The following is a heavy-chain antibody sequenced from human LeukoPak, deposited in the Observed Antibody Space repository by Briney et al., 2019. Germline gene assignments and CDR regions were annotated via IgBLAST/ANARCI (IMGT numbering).Heavy chain of an antibody. Sequence: PSETLSLTCAVSGYSLGKNYYWGWIRQSPGKGLEWIGRIYGRASTSYNPSLMNRVTMSVDTPKNHFSLQLTSVTAADTAVYYCARYDSRGSASTKFDYWGPGIQVTVSS. J-gene: IGHJ4*02. D-gene: IGHD3-3*01. V-gene: IGHV4-38-2*01. CDR1: GYSLGKNYY. CDR2: IYGRAST. CDR3: ARYDSRGSASTKFDY.